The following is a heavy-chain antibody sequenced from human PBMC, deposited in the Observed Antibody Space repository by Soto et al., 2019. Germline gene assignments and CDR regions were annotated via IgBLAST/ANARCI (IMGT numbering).Heavy chain of an antibody. CDR2: IYYNGIT. Sequence: QVQLQESGPGLVKPSQTLSLTCTVSGGSISSAYYYWSWIRQHPGKGLEWIGYIYYNGITYYNPSPKRRATISITTSKNQFSLRLSSVTAADTAVYYCARENPGVTGTTLSYFGRDVWGQGTTVTVSS. J-gene: IGHJ6*02. CDR3: ARENPGVTGTTLSYFGRDV. V-gene: IGHV4-31*03. CDR1: GGSISSAYYY. D-gene: IGHD1-1*01.